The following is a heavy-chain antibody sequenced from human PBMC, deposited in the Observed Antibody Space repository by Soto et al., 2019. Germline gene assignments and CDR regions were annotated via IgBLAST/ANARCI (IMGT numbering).Heavy chain of an antibody. CDR1: GGSISSYY. CDR2: IYYGGST. D-gene: IGHD2-15*01. Sequence: QVQLQESGPGLVKPSETLSLTCTVSGGSISSYYWSWIRQPPGKGLEWIGYIYYGGSTNYNPSLKSRVTISVDTSKNQFSLKLSSVTAADTAVYYCARVSPGEYCSGGSCYSGYFDYWGQGTLVTVSS. V-gene: IGHV4-59*08. J-gene: IGHJ4*02. CDR3: ARVSPGEYCSGGSCYSGYFDY.